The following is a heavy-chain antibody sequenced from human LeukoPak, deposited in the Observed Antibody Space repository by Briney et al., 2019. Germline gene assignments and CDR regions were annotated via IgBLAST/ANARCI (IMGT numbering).Heavy chain of an antibody. Sequence: GSLRLSCAASGFTVSTNYMAWVRQAPGKGLEWIGEINHSGSTNYNPSLKSRVTISVDTSKNQFSLKLSSVTAADTAVYYCASWETYYLWGQGTLVTVSS. D-gene: IGHD3-10*01. CDR2: INHSGST. CDR3: ASWETYYL. CDR1: GFTVSTNY. J-gene: IGHJ4*02. V-gene: IGHV4-34*01.